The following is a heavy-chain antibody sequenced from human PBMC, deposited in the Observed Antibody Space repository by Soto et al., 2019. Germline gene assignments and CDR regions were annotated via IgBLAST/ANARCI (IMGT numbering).Heavy chain of an antibody. V-gene: IGHV1-18*01. Sequence: QVQLVQSGAEVKKPGASVKVSCKASGYTFTSYGISWVRQAPGQGLEWMGWISAYNGNTNYAQKLQGRVTMTTDTPTSTAYMELRSLTPDETAVYYCARDRGSGSGWYLIFDYWGQRTLVTVSS. J-gene: IGHJ4*02. CDR2: ISAYNGNT. CDR1: GYTFTSYG. D-gene: IGHD6-19*01. CDR3: ARDRGSGSGWYLIFDY.